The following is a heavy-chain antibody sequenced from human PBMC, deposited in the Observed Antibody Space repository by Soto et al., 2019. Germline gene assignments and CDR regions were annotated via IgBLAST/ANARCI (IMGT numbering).Heavy chain of an antibody. V-gene: IGHV3-74*01. CDR2: INSDGSST. D-gene: IGHD3-16*01. J-gene: IGHJ3*02. CDR1: GFTFSSYW. CDR3: ERDLAGGSGGDACDI. Sequence: GGSLRLSCAASGFTFSSYWMHWVRQAPGKGLVWVSRINSDGSSTSYADSVKGRFTISRDNAKNTLYLKMNSLRAEDTAVYYCERDLAGGSGGDACDIWGQGTMVTVSS.